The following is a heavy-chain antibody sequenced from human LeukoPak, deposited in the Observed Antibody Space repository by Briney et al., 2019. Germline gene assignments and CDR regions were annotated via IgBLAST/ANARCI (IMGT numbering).Heavy chain of an antibody. CDR1: GYTFTSYG. V-gene: IGHV1-18*01. D-gene: IGHD3-22*01. CDR3: ARENAYYYDSSGYSEY. CDR2: ISAYNGNT. J-gene: IGHJ4*02. Sequence: ASVKVSCKASGYTFTSYGISWVRQAPGQGLEWMGWISAYNGNTNYAQKLQGRVTITTDESTSTAYMELSRLRSEDTAVYYCARENAYYYDSSGYSEYWGQGTLVTVSS.